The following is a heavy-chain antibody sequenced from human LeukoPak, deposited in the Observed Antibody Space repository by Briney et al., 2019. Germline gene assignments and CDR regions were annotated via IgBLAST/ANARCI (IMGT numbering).Heavy chain of an antibody. V-gene: IGHV3-21*01. CDR2: ISSSSSYI. D-gene: IGHD2-2*01. CDR3: ARPRGCGSSRCNNFDY. CDR1: GFTFSSYS. Sequence: GGSLRLSCAASGFTFSSYSMNWVRQAPGKGLEWVSSISSSSSYIYYADSVKGRFTISRDNAKNSLYLQMNSLRAEDTAVYYCARPRGCGSSRCNNFDYWGQGTLVTVSS. J-gene: IGHJ4*02.